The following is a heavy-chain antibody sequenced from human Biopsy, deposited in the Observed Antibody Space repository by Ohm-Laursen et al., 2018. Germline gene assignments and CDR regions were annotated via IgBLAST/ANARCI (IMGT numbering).Heavy chain of an antibody. J-gene: IGHJ6*02. CDR2: INIDGSTT. CDR1: GFSFSSYW. D-gene: IGHD6-13*01. Sequence: SLRLSCAASGFSFSSYWMHWVRQGPGKGLVWVSRINIDGSTTRYADSVKGRFTISRDNAKNSLYLQMNSLRSEDTALYYCAKDRYPSSWHYYYGMDVWGQGTTVTVSS. V-gene: IGHV3-74*01. CDR3: AKDRYPSSWHYYYGMDV.